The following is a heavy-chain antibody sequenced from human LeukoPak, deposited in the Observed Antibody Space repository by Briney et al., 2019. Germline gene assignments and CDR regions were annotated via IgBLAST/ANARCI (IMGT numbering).Heavy chain of an antibody. J-gene: IGHJ4*02. D-gene: IGHD3-10*01. CDR1: GGSFTSCA. V-gene: IGHV1-69*05. Sequence: SVKVSCNGSGGSFTSCAISWVRQPPGQGLGWMGGVIPIFGTANYAQQFQGRVTTTTDESTSTAYMELSSLRSEYTAVYYWARGRGGSGKGPDYWGQGTLVTVSS. CDR2: VIPIFGTA. CDR3: ARGRGGSGKGPDY.